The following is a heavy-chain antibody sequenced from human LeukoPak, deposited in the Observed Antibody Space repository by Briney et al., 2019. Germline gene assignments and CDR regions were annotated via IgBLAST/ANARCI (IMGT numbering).Heavy chain of an antibody. CDR3: ARDNSGAGKPDY. J-gene: IGHJ4*02. V-gene: IGHV3-48*03. Sequence: GGSLRLSCAASTFTFSRFEVNWVRQFPGKGLDSISYISGSGSSIPYADSVKGRFTFSRDNTNNSPHLQMNSLRAEDTAVYYCARDNSGAGKPDYWGQGTLVTVSP. CDR2: ISGSGSSI. CDR1: TFTFSRFE. D-gene: IGHD6-13*01.